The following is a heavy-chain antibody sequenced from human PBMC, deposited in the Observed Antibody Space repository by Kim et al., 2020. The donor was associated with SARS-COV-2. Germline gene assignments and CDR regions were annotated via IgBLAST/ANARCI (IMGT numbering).Heavy chain of an antibody. D-gene: IGHD3-10*01. CDR3: AKDQATGDGSGSYFDAFDI. CDR1: GFTFSSYA. Sequence: GGSLRLSCAASGFTFSSYAMSWVRQAPGKGLEWVSAISGSGGSTYYADSVKGRFTISRDNSKNTLYLQMNSLRAEDTAVYYCAKDQATGDGSGSYFDAFDIWGQGTMVTVSS. CDR2: ISGSGGST. J-gene: IGHJ3*02. V-gene: IGHV3-23*01.